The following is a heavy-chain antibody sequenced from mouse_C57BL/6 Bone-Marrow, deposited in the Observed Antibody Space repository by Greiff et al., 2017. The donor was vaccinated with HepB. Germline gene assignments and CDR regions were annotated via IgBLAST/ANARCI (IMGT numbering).Heavy chain of an antibody. CDR3: ARGWLLPYYAMDY. V-gene: IGHV1-64*01. D-gene: IGHD2-3*01. J-gene: IGHJ4*01. Sequence: VQLQQSGAELVKPGASVKLSCKASGYTFTSYWMHWVKQRPGQGLEWIGMIHPNSGSTNYNEKFKSKATLTVDKSSSTAYMQLSSLTSEDSAVYYGARGWLLPYYAMDYWGQGTSVTVSS. CDR2: IHPNSGST. CDR1: GYTFTSYW.